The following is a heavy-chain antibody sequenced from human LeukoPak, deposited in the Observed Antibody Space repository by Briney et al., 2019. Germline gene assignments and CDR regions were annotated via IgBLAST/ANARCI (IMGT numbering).Heavy chain of an antibody. V-gene: IGHV4-59*01. J-gene: IGHJ4*02. Sequence: SETLSLTCSVSGGSMSRYYWSWIRQPPGKGLEWIGYIYYSGSTNYNPSLKSRVTISVDTSKKEFSLKLSSVTAADTAIYYCARANYFDYWGQGTLVTVSS. CDR1: GGSMSRYY. CDR2: IYYSGST. CDR3: ARANYFDY.